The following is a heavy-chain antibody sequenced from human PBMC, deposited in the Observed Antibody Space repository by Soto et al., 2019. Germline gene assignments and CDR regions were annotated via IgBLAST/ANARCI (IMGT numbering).Heavy chain of an antibody. CDR2: INPSGGST. Sequence: GASVKVSCKASGYTFTSYYMHWVRQAPGQGLEWMGIINPSGGSTSYAQKFQGRVTMTRDTSTSTVYMELSSLRSEDTAVYYCAREDCSGGSCYGSFGYWGQGTLVTVSS. D-gene: IGHD2-15*01. J-gene: IGHJ4*02. CDR1: GYTFTSYY. CDR3: AREDCSGGSCYGSFGY. V-gene: IGHV1-46*03.